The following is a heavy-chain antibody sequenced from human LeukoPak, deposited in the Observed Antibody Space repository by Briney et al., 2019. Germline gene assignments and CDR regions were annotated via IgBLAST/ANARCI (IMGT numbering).Heavy chain of an antibody. D-gene: IGHD3-22*01. CDR2: IIPIFGTA. CDR1: GGTFSSYA. CDR3: AREDSSGCDY. J-gene: IGHJ4*02. Sequence: GSSVKVSCNASGGTFSSYAISWVRQAPGQGLEWMGGIIPIFGTANYAQKFQGRVTITTDESTSTAYMELSSLRAEDTAVYYCAREDSSGCDYWGQGTLVTVSS. V-gene: IGHV1-69*05.